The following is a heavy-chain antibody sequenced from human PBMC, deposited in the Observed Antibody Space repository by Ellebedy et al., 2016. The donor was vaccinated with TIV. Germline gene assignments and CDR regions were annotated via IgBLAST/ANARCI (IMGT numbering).Heavy chain of an antibody. V-gene: IGHV4-39*02. CDR2: IYYSGST. Sequence: MPSETLSLTCTVSGCSISSSSYYWGWIRQPPGKGLEWIGSIYYSGSTYYNPSLKSRVTISVDTSKNQFSLKLSSVTAADTAVYYCARELRYFDWFLKGFDYWGQGTLVTVSS. CDR1: GCSISSSSYY. D-gene: IGHD3-9*01. CDR3: ARELRYFDWFLKGFDY. J-gene: IGHJ4*02.